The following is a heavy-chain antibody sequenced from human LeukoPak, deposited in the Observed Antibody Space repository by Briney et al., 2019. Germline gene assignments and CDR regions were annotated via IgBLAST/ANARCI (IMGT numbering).Heavy chain of an antibody. CDR2: IYYSGST. Sequence: SETLSLTCTVSGGSISSYYWSWIRQPPGKGLEWIGYIYYSGSTNYTPSVKSRVTISVDTPKNQFSLKLSSVTAADTAVYYCARDLRGYDFWSGQGSNWFDPWGQGTLVTVSS. D-gene: IGHD3-3*01. J-gene: IGHJ5*02. CDR3: ARDLRGYDFWSGQGSNWFDP. V-gene: IGHV4-59*01. CDR1: GGSISSYY.